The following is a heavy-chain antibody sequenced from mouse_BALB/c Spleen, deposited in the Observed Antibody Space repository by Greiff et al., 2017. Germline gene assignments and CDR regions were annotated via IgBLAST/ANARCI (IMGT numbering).Heavy chain of an antibody. CDR3: TRAYYGNYDAMDY. Sequence: VQLQQSGAELVRPGASVKLSCKASGYTFTSYWINWVKQRPGQGLEWIGNIYPSDSYTNYNQKFKDKATLTVDKSSSTAYMKLSSPTTEDAAVYYCTRAYYGNYDAMDYWGQGTSVTVSS. J-gene: IGHJ4*01. V-gene: IGHV1-69*02. CDR2: IYPSDSYT. D-gene: IGHD2-10*01. CDR1: GYTFTSYW.